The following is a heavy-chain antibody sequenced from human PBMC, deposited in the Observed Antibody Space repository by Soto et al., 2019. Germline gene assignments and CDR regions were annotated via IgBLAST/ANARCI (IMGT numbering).Heavy chain of an antibody. CDR2: IYHSGST. V-gene: IGHV4-39*01. J-gene: IGHJ5*02. CDR3: ARPGTETTLEHWFGP. D-gene: IGHD4-17*01. CDR1: GGSISSSSYY. Sequence: SETLSLTCTVSGGSISSSSYYWGWIRQPPGKGLEWIGSIYHSGSTYYNPSLKSRVTISVDTSKNQFSLKMSSVTAADTAVHYCARPGTETTLEHWFGPWGQGTLVTVSS.